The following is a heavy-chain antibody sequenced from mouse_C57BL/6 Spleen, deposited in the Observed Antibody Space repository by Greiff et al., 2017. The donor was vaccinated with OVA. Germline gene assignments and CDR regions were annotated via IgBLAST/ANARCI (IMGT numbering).Heavy chain of an antibody. CDR1: GFTFSSYA. CDR2: ISDGGSYT. V-gene: IGHV5-4*01. CDR3: ARDSITTVYAMDY. D-gene: IGHD1-1*01. J-gene: IGHJ4*01. Sequence: EVQGVESGGGLVKPGGSLKLSCAASGFTFSSYAMSWVRQTPEKRLEWVATISDGGSYTYYPDNVKGRFTISRDNAKNNLYLQMSHLKSEDTAMYYCARDSITTVYAMDYWGQGTSVTVSS.